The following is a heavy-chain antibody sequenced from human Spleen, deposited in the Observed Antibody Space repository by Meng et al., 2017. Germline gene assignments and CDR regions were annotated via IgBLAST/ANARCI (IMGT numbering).Heavy chain of an antibody. CDR1: GGSFSGYY. D-gene: IGHD6-19*01. CDR3: ARVRQWLL. V-gene: IGHV4-34*01. Sequence: GPLRLSCTVSGGSFSGYYWSWIRQPPGKGLEWIGEINHSGSANYNPSLKSRITISVDTSKKQFSLKMTSVTAADTAVYYCARVRQWLLWGQGTLVTVSS. CDR2: INHSGSA. J-gene: IGHJ4*02.